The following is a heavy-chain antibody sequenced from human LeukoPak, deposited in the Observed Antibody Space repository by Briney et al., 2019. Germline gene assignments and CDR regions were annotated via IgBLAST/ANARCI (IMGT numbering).Heavy chain of an antibody. CDR3: ARGTPGIAAENAFDI. Sequence: SETLSLTCTVSGGSIRSYYWSWIRQPAGKKLEWIGRIYTSGSTKYNPSLKSRATISVDTSKNQFSLKLSSVTAADTAVYYCARGTPGIAAENAFDIWGQGTMVTVSS. CDR2: IYTSGST. J-gene: IGHJ3*02. D-gene: IGHD6-13*01. CDR1: GGSIRSYY. V-gene: IGHV4-4*07.